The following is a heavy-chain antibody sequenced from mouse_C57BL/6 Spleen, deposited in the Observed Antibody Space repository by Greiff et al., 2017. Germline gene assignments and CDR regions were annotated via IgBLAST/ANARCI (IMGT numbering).Heavy chain of an antibody. CDR3: ARSSYYSKGYYVDY. V-gene: IGHV1-50*01. CDR1: GYTFTSYW. CDR2: IDPSDSYT. Sequence: QVQLQQPGAELVKPGASVKLSCKASGYTFTSYWMQWVNQRPGQGLEWIGEIDPSDSYTNYNQKFKGKATLTVDTSSSTAYMQLSSLTSEDSAVYYCARSSYYSKGYYVDYWGQGTTLTVSS. J-gene: IGHJ2*01. D-gene: IGHD2-5*01.